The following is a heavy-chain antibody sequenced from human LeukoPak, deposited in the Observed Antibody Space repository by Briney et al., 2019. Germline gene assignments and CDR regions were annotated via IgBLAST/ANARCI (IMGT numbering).Heavy chain of an antibody. J-gene: IGHJ4*02. CDR3: ARTIRGY. D-gene: IGHD3-10*01. Sequence: GGSLRLSCAASGFTFSNYWMSWVRQAPGKGLEWVANIKEDGSEKYYVDSVKGRFTISRDNAKNSLYLQMNSLRAEDTAVYYCARTIRGYWGQGTLVTVSS. CDR2: IKEDGSEK. CDR1: GFTFSNYW. V-gene: IGHV3-7*01.